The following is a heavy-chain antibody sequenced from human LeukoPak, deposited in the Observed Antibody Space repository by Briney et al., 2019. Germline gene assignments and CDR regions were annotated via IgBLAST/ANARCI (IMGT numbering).Heavy chain of an antibody. CDR2: INHSGST. CDR3: AREGSHYDILTGYGALDY. J-gene: IGHJ4*02. D-gene: IGHD3-9*01. Sequence: PSETLSLTCAVYGGSFSGYYWSWIRQPPGKGLEWIGEINHSGSTNYNPSLKSRVTISVDTSKNQFSLKLSSVTAADTAVYYCAREGSHYDILTGYGALDYWGQGTLVTVSS. V-gene: IGHV4-34*01. CDR1: GGSFSGYY.